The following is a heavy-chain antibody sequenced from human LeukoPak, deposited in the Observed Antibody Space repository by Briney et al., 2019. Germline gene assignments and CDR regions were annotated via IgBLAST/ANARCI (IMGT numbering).Heavy chain of an antibody. CDR2: IYHSGST. CDR3: ARLGGSGSSPGWFDP. V-gene: IGHV4-30-2*01. CDR1: GGSIGSGGYS. Sequence: SQTLSLTCAVSGGSIGSGGYSWSWIRQPPGTGLEWIGYIYHSGSTYYNPSLKSRVTISVDRSKNQFSLKLSSVTAADTAVYYCARLGGSGSSPGWFDPWGQGTLVTVSS. D-gene: IGHD3-10*01. J-gene: IGHJ5*02.